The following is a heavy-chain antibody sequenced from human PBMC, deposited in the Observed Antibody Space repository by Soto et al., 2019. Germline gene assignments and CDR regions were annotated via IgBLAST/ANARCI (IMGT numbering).Heavy chain of an antibody. CDR1: GGSFSGYY. Sequence: QVQLQQWGAGLLKPSETLSLTCAVYGGSFSGYYWTWIRQPPGTGLEWIGEINHGGSTNYNPSLKSRVTISVDPSKNQFSLKLTSVTAADTAVYYCARDKITGLFAYWGQGTLVTVSS. J-gene: IGHJ4*02. CDR2: INHGGST. V-gene: IGHV4-34*01. D-gene: IGHD2-8*02. CDR3: ARDKITGLFAY.